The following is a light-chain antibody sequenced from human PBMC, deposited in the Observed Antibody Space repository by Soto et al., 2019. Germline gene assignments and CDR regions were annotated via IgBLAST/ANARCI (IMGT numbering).Light chain of an antibody. Sequence: QSALTQPASVSGSPGQSITISCTGTSSDVGSSNLVSWYQQHPGKAPKLMIYEGSKRPSGVSNRFSGSKSGNTASLTISGLQAEDEAYYYCCSDEAGRTFVFGGGTKLTVL. J-gene: IGLJ2*01. V-gene: IGLV2-23*03. CDR1: SSDVGSSNL. CDR2: EGS. CDR3: CSDEAGRTFV.